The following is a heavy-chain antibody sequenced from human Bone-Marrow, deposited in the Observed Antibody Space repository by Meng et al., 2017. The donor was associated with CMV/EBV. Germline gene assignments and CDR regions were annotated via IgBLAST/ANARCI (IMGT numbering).Heavy chain of an antibody. CDR2: INWNGGST. D-gene: IGHD3-3*01. J-gene: IGHJ4*02. CDR3: ARWAYYDFWSGSLGHYFDY. Sequence: GESLKISCAASGFTFDDYGMSWVRQAPGKGLEWVSGINWNGGSTGYADSVKGRFTISRDNAKNSLYLQMNSLRAEDTALYYCARWAYYDFWSGSLGHYFDYWGQGTLVTVSS. V-gene: IGHV3-20*04. CDR1: GFTFDDYG.